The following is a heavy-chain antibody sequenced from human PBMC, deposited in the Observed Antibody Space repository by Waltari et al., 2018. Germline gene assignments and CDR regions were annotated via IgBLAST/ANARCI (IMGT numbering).Heavy chain of an antibody. D-gene: IGHD2-8*01. V-gene: IGHV4-34*01. CDR1: GGSFSGYY. Sequence: QVQLQQWGAGLLKPSETLSLTCAVYGGSFSGYYWSWIRQPPGKGLEWIEEINHSGSTNYNPSLKSRVTISVDTSKNQFSLKLSSVTAADTAVYYCARGISDIVLGNWFDPWGQGTLVTVSS. J-gene: IGHJ5*02. CDR2: INHSGST. CDR3: ARGISDIVLGNWFDP.